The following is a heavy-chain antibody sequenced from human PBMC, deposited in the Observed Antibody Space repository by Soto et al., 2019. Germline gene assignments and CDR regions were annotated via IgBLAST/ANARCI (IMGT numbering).Heavy chain of an antibody. CDR2: VSGSGGST. CDR1: GFTFTSYA. J-gene: IGHJ6*03. Sequence: GGSLRLSCAASGFTFTSYAMSWVRQAPGKGLEWVTAVSGSGGSTYYADSVKGRFTISRDNSKNTLYLQMNSLRAGDTAVYYCAKIDYGPAMDVWGKGTTVTVSS. CDR3: AKIDYGPAMDV. V-gene: IGHV3-23*01. D-gene: IGHD4-17*01.